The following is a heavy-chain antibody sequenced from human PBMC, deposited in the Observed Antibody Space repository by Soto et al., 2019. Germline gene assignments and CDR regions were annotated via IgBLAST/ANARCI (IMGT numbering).Heavy chain of an antibody. Sequence: GGVPGLSLGASGFTFPNVCLHLGRPGPGKGLEWVAVISYDGRNKYYADSVKGRFTISRDNSQNTLYLQMNSLRPEDTAVYYCANAVEISVRGGPPSDYWGQGTQVTVSS. CDR2: ISYDGRNK. CDR3: ANAVEISVRGGPPSDY. J-gene: IGHJ4*02. CDR1: GFTFPNVC. D-gene: IGHD3-10*01. V-gene: IGHV3-30*18.